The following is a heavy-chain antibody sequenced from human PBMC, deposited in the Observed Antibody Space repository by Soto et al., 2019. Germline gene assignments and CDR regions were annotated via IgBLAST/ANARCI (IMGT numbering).Heavy chain of an antibody. Sequence: QVQLVESGGGVVQPGRSLRLSCAASGFTFSSYGMHWVRQAPCKGLEWVAVIWYDGSNKYYADSVKGRFTISRDNSKNTLYLQMNSLRAEDTAVYYCAKDRYSGYDLDYWGQGTLVTVSS. CDR1: GFTFSSYG. CDR3: AKDRYSGYDLDY. V-gene: IGHV3-33*06. D-gene: IGHD5-12*01. CDR2: IWYDGSNK. J-gene: IGHJ4*02.